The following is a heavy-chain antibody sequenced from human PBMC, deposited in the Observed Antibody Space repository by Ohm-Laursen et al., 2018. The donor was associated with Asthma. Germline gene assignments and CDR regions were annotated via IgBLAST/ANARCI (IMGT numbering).Heavy chain of an antibody. J-gene: IGHJ4*02. D-gene: IGHD2-15*01. V-gene: IGHV3-30*04. CDR3: AKDRYCSGEIPCYFDY. CDR2: ISYDGSNK. Sequence: SLRLSCTASGFTFRSYAMHWVRQAPGKGLEWVAVISYDGSNKYYADSVKGRFTISRDNSKNTLYLQMNSLRAEDTAVYYCAKDRYCSGEIPCYFDYWGQGTLVTVSS. CDR1: GFTFRSYA.